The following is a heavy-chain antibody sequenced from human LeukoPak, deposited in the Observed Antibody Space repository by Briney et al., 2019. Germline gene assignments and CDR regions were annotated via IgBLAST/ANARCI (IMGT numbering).Heavy chain of an antibody. Sequence: GGSLRLSCAASGFTFSSYGMHWVRQDPGKGLEWVAVISYDGSNKYYADSVKGRFTISRDNSKNMVYLQMNSLRAEDTAVYYCAKDRRDFWSGYYSDFDYWGQGTLVTVSS. CDR3: AKDRRDFWSGYYSDFDY. CDR1: GFTFSSYG. V-gene: IGHV3-30*18. J-gene: IGHJ4*02. D-gene: IGHD3-3*01. CDR2: ISYDGSNK.